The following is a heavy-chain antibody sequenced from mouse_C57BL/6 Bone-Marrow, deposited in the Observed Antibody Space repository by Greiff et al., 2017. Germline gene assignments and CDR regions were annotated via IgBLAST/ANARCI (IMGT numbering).Heavy chain of an antibody. CDR1: GFSLTSYG. CDR2: IWGDGST. D-gene: IGHD2-4*01. V-gene: IGHV2-3*01. Sequence: VKLVESGPGLVAPSQSLSITCTVSGFSLTSYGVSWVRQPPGKGLEWLGVIWGDGSTNYHSALISRLSISKDNSKSQFFLKLNSLQTDDTATYYGAKTPDDYDMDYWGQGTSVTVSS. CDR3: AKTPDDYDMDY. J-gene: IGHJ4*01.